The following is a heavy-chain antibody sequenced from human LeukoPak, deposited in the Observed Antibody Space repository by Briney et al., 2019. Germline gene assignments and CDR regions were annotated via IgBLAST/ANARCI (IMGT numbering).Heavy chain of an antibody. CDR2: MLDTVTT. V-gene: IGHV4-59*11. CDR1: GGSMNSHY. J-gene: IGHJ4*02. CDR3: ATIKRGNIYGYFDF. D-gene: IGHD5-18*01. Sequence: PSETLSLTCTVSGGSMNSHYWSWIRRPPGKGLEWIGYMLDTVTTKDNPSLKSRFTLSADTSKNQFSLRLTSVTAADTAVYYCATIKRGNIYGYFDFWGQGILVTVSS.